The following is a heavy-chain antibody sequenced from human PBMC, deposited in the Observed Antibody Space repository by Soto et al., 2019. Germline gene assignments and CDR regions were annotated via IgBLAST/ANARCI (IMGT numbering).Heavy chain of an antibody. CDR2: IWYDGSNK. CDR3: ARVRTDFWTAGVWWFDP. J-gene: IGHJ5*02. Sequence: PGGSLRLSCAASGFTFSSYGMHWVRQAPGKGLEWVAVIWYDGSNKYYADSVKGRFTISRDNSKNTLYLQMNSLRAEDTAVYYCARVRTDFWTAGVWWFDPWGQGTLVTVSS. CDR1: GFTFSSYG. V-gene: IGHV3-33*01. D-gene: IGHD3-3*01.